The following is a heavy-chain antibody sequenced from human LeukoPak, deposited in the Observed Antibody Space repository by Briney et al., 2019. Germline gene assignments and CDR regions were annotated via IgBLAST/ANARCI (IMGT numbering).Heavy chain of an antibody. D-gene: IGHD6-19*01. CDR1: GGSISSSRYY. Sequence: SETLSLTCTVSGGSISSSRYYGGWIRQPPGKGLEWIGSMYYSGSTYYNPSLKSRVTISVDTSKNQFSLKLSSVTAADTAVYYCARNIAVAGRGDYMDVWGKGTTVTISS. J-gene: IGHJ6*03. V-gene: IGHV4-39*01. CDR2: MYYSGST. CDR3: ARNIAVAGRGDYMDV.